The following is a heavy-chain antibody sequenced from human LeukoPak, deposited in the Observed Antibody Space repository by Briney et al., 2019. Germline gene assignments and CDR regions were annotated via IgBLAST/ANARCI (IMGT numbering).Heavy chain of an antibody. J-gene: IGHJ3*02. D-gene: IGHD2-15*01. Sequence: PSETLSLTCTVSGGTISSSSYYWGWIRQPPGKGLEWIGSIYYSGSTYYNPSLKSRVTISVDTSKNQFSPKLSSVNAADTAVYYCARGGYCSGGSCYHAFDIWGQGTMVTVSS. CDR2: IYYSGST. V-gene: IGHV4-39*01. CDR3: ARGGYCSGGSCYHAFDI. CDR1: GGTISSSSYY.